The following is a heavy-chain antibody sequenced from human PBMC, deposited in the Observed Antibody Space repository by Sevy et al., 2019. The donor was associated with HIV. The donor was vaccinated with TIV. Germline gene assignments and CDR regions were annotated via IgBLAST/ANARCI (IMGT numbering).Heavy chain of an antibody. CDR2: ISSSGTTI. V-gene: IGHV3-48*03. J-gene: IGHJ5*02. CDR1: GFAFSSYE. Sequence: GESLKISCEASGFAFSSYEMNWDRQAPGKGLEWVSYISSSGTTIKYADSVKGRFTISRDNAKNSLYMQMNSLRAEDTAVYYCARVDANYDKGFDPWGQRTLVTVSS. CDR3: ARVDANYDKGFDP. D-gene: IGHD3-22*01.